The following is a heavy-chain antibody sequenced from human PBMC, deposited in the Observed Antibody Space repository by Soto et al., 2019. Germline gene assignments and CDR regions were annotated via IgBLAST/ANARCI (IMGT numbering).Heavy chain of an antibody. D-gene: IGHD2-2*01. V-gene: IGHV4-31*03. J-gene: IGHJ4*02. CDR2: IYYSGST. CDR3: ARVNIVVVPAATYFDY. Sequence: QVQLQESGPGLVKPSQTLSLTCTVSGGSISSGGYYWSWIRQHPGKGLEWIGYIYYSGSTYYNPSLKIRVTISVDTSKNQFSLKLSSVTAADTAVYYCARVNIVVVPAATYFDYWGQGTLVTVSS. CDR1: GGSISSGGYY.